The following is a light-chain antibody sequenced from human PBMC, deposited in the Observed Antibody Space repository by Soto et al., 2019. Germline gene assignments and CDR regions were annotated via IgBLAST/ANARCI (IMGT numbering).Light chain of an antibody. J-gene: IGKJ5*01. CDR3: QQYDTRPTMT. CDR2: AAS. CDR1: QDIDNY. Sequence: IQLIQSPSSLSASVGESVTITCRASQDIDNYLNWYQHRPGEAPKLLIYAASYLETGVPARFSGSGSGTDFSFTITSLQPEDSATYYCQQYDTRPTMTFGQGTRLDI. V-gene: IGKV1-33*01.